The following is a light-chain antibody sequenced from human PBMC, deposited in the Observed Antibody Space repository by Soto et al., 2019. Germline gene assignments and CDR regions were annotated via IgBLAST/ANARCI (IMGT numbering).Light chain of an antibody. J-gene: IGLJ1*01. CDR2: GDN. Sequence: SELQQPPSVSGTPGQMVSLSCTGSTSHLGAPYDVHWYPHLPGTAPKLLIYGDNNRPSGVPDRFSGSKSGTSASLAITRLQAEDEADYYCQSYDISLHNYVFGTGTKVTV. CDR3: QSYDISLHNYV. CDR1: TSHLGAPYD. V-gene: IGLV1-40*01.